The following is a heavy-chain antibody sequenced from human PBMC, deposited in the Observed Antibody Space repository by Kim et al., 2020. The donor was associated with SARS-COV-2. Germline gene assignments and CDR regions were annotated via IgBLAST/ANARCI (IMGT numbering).Heavy chain of an antibody. J-gene: IGHJ5*02. CDR3: ARDSRGYSNWFDP. CDR1: GYSLTNHN. V-gene: IGHV1-46*01. Sequence: ASVKVSCKATGYSLTNHNMHWVRQAPGQGLEWMGIINPSGGSTSYAQKFQGRVTMTRDTSTSTVYMELSGLRSEDTAIYYCARDSRGYSNWFDPWGQGTLVTVSS. D-gene: IGHD3-22*01. CDR2: INPSGGST.